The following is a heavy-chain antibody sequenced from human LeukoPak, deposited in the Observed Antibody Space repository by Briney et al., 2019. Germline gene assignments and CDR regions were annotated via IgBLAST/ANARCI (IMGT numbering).Heavy chain of an antibody. CDR3: ARSCSSTSCYYYYYYYMDA. Sequence: EASVKVSCKASGYTFTGYYMHWVRQAPGQGLEWMGWINPNSGGTNYAQKFQGRVTMTRDTSISTAYMELSRLRSDDTAVYYCARSCSSTSCYYYYYYYMDAWGKGTTVTVSS. CDR2: INPNSGGT. V-gene: IGHV1-2*02. CDR1: GYTFTGYY. D-gene: IGHD2-2*01. J-gene: IGHJ6*03.